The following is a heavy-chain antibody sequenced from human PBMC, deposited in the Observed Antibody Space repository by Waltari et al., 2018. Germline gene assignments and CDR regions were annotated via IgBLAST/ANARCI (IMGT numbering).Heavy chain of an antibody. CDR2: IDIGGST. CDR3: ARDSRIYYGMDV. J-gene: IGHJ6*02. CDR1: GFTVSSNY. Sequence: EVQLVESGGGLIQPGGSLRLSCAASGFTVSSNYMSWVRQAPGKGLEWVSVIDIGGSTYYADSVKGRFTISRDNSKNTLYLQMNSLRAEDTAVYYCARDSRIYYGMDVWGQGTTVTVSS. V-gene: IGHV3-53*01.